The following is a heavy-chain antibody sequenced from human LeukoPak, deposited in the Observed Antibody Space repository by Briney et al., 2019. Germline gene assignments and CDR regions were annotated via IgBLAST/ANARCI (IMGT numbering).Heavy chain of an antibody. J-gene: IGHJ6*02. CDR1: GYTVTSYD. V-gene: IGHV1-8*01. CDR2: MNPNSGNT. CDR3: ARRALAFYYDILTGYYNHDYYYGMDV. Sequence: ASVKVSCKASGYTVTSYDINWVRQATGQRLEWMGWMNPNSGNTGYAHKFQGRVTLTSNTSIRTDYMELRSLRSEDKAVYSSARRALAFYYDILTGYYNHDYYYGMDVWGQGPTVTVSS. D-gene: IGHD3-9*01.